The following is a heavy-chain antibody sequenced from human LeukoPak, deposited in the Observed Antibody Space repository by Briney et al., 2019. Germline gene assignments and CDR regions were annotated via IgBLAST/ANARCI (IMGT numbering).Heavy chain of an antibody. CDR2: ISWNSGSI. D-gene: IGHD3-10*01. Sequence: GGSLRLSCAASGFTFDDYAMHWVRQAPGKGLEWVSGISWNSGSIGYADSVKGRFTISRDNAKNSLYLQMNSLRAEDTALYYCAKDSLTMVRGALDYWGQGTLVTVSS. CDR3: AKDSLTMVRGALDY. CDR1: GFTFDDYA. V-gene: IGHV3-9*01. J-gene: IGHJ4*02.